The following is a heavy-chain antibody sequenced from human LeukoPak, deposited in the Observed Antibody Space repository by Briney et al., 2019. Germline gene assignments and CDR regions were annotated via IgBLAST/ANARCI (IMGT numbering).Heavy chain of an antibody. D-gene: IGHD1-1*01. J-gene: IGHJ4*02. CDR3: ASGDNDPLFDY. CDR2: IYYSGST. V-gene: IGHV4-31*03. CDR1: GGSISSGSYY. Sequence: PSQTLSLTRTVSGGSISSGSYYWSWIRQHPGKGLEWIGSIYYSGSTNYNPSLQGRVTISLDTSRNQFSLKLSSVTAADTAVYYCASGDNDPLFDYWGQGTLVTVSS.